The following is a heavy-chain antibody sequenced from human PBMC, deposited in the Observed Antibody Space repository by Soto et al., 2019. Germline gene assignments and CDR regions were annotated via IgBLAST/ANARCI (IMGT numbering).Heavy chain of an antibody. CDR3: ARDPPNFYYYGMDV. CDR1: GFTLSTYS. Sequence: GGSLRLSCIASGFTLSTYSMTWVRQAPGKGLEWLSYISKSSTTINYADSVKGRFTISRDNAKNSVYLEMSSLRDEDSAVYYCARDPPNFYYYGMDVWGQGTTVTVSS. J-gene: IGHJ6*02. V-gene: IGHV3-48*02. CDR2: ISKSSTTI.